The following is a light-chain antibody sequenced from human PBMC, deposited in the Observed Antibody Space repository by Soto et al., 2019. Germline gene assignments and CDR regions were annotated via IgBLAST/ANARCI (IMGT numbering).Light chain of an antibody. Sequence: DIVMTQSPGTLSLSPGERATLSCRASQGISSNLAWYQQKPGQAPRLLIYDASTRATGIPARFSGSGSGTEFTLTISSLQPEDFAVYYCQQHNNWPPITFGQGTRLEIK. CDR3: QQHNNWPPIT. CDR2: DAS. V-gene: IGKV3-15*01. J-gene: IGKJ5*01. CDR1: QGISSN.